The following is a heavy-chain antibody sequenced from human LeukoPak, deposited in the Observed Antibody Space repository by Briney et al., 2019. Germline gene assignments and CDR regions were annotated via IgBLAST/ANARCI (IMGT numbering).Heavy chain of an antibody. V-gene: IGHV3-7*03. J-gene: IGHJ6*04. CDR1: GFTFSSYW. CDR2: IKQDGSEK. CDR3: ARKAYGLVV. Sequence: GGSLRLSCAPSGFTFSSYWMSWVRQAPGKGLEWVANIKQDGSEKYYVDSVKGRFTISRDNAKNSLYLQMNSLRADDTAVYYCARKAYGLVVWGKGTTVTVSS.